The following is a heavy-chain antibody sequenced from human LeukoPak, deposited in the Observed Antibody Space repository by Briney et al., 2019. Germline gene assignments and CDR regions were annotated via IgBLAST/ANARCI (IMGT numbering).Heavy chain of an antibody. J-gene: IGHJ5*02. CDR1: GFTFVDYG. CDR3: AKDRSSSGWNWFDP. CDR2: INWNGGIT. D-gene: IGHD6-19*01. V-gene: IGHV3-20*04. Sequence: GGSLRLSCATSGFTFVDYGLSWVRQAPGKGLEWVSAINWNGGITDYADSVKGRFTISRDNAKNSLYLQMDSLRAEDTALYYCAKDRSSSGWNWFDPWGQGTLVTVSS.